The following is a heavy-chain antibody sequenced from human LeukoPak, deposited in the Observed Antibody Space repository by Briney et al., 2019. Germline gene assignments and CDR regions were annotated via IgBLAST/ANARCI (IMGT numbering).Heavy chain of an antibody. CDR2: TYYRSKWYT. V-gene: IGHV6-1*01. J-gene: IGHJ6*02. CDR1: GDIFSSTVAA. CDR3: TRDRDGMGV. Sequence: SQTLSLTCVLSGDIFSSTVAAWNWVRQSPSRGLEWLGRTYYRSKWYTDYAASVESRLTIDPDTTKNQFSLDLNSLTPEDTAVYYCTRDRDGMGVWGQGTSVTVSS.